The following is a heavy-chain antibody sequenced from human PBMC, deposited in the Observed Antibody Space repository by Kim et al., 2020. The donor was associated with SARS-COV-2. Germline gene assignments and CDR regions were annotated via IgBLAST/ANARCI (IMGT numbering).Heavy chain of an antibody. D-gene: IGHD1-26*01. Sequence: YYADSVKGRFTISRDDSKNTLYLQMNSLRAEDTAVYYCAKAGDSGSYFASWGQGTLVTVSS. CDR3: AKAGDSGSYFAS. V-gene: IGHV3-23*01. J-gene: IGHJ4*02.